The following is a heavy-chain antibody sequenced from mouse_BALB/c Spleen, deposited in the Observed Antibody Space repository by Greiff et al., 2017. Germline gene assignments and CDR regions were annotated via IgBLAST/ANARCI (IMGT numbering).Heavy chain of an antibody. J-gene: IGHJ4*01. V-gene: IGHV14-3*02. CDR2: IDPANGNT. D-gene: IGHD2-3*01. Sequence: VQLKESGAELVKPGASVKLSCTASGFNIKDTYMHWVKQRPEQGLEWIGRIDPANGNTKYDPKFQGKATITADTSSNTAYLQLSSLTSEDTAVYYCARWLLLFYAMDYWGQGTSVTVSS. CDR3: ARWLLLFYAMDY. CDR1: GFNIKDTY.